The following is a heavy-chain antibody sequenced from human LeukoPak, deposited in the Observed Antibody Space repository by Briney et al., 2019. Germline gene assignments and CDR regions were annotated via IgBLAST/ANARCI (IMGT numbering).Heavy chain of an antibody. CDR1: SFTFSSYH. Sequence: GGSLRLSCAASSFTFSSYHMSWVRQAPGKGLEGVSAINGSGGSTYYADSVKGRFTISRDNSKNTLYVQMNRLRAEETAVYYCAKASSADAMIPFDYWGQGTLVTVSS. CDR2: INGSGGST. CDR3: AKASSADAMIPFDY. D-gene: IGHD2-2*01. V-gene: IGHV3-23*01. J-gene: IGHJ4*02.